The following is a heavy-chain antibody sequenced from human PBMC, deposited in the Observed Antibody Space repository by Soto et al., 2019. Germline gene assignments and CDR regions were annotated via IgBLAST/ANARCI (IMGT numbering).Heavy chain of an antibody. CDR2: IYYSGST. D-gene: IGHD6-19*01. CDR1: GGSISSSSYY. V-gene: IGHV4-39*01. J-gene: IGHJ4*02. CDR3: ARILAGAREYYFDY. Sequence: SETLSLTCTVSGGSISSSSYYWGWIRQPPGKGLEWIGSIYYSGSTYYNPSLKSRVTISVDTSKNQFSLKLSSVTAADTAVYYCARILAGAREYYFDYWGQGTLVTVSS.